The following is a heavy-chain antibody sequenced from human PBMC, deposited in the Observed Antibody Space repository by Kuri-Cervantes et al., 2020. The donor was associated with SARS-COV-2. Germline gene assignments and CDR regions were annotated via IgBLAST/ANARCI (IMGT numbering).Heavy chain of an antibody. V-gene: IGHV1-2*02. D-gene: IGHD6-6*01. CDR1: GYTFTGYY. J-gene: IGHJ6*03. CDR3: ARKSIAARPSPYYYYYMDV. CDR2: INPNFGGT. Sequence: ASVKVSCKASGYTFTGYYIHWVRQAPGQGLEWMGWINPNFGGTNYAQEFQGRVTMTRDTSISTAYMELSRLRSDDTAVYYCARKSIAARPSPYYYYYMDVWGKGTTVTVSS.